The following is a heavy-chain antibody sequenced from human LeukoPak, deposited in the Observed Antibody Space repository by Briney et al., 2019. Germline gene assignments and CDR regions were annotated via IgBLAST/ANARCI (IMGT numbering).Heavy chain of an antibody. CDR1: GGSISSYY. J-gene: IGHJ4*02. V-gene: IGHV4-4*07. CDR2: IYTSGST. Sequence: PSETLSLTCTVSGGSISSYYWSWLRQPAGKGLEWIGRIYTSGSTNYNPSLKRRVTMSVGTSKNQFSLKLSSVTAADTAVYYCARDLNIYNSSGRLDYWGQGTLVTVSS. CDR3: ARDLNIYNSSGRLDY. D-gene: IGHD3-22*01.